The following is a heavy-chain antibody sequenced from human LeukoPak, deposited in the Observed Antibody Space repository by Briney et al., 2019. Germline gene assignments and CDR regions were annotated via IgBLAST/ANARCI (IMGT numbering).Heavy chain of an antibody. D-gene: IGHD3-16*01. CDR3: ARGGY. V-gene: IGHV3-48*01. CDR2: ITGDSNTI. CDR1: GFAFSPYA. J-gene: IGHJ4*02. Sequence: GGSLRLSCAASGFAFSPYAMNWVRQAPGKGLEWVSFITGDSNTIYYADSMKGRFTVSRDNAENPLYLQMNSLSAEDTAVYYCARGGYWGQGTLVTVSS.